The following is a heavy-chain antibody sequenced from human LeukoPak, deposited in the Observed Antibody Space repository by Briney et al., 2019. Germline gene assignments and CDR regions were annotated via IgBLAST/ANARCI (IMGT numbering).Heavy chain of an antibody. J-gene: IGHJ5*02. CDR3: ARARSTEGVRWFDP. Sequence: ASVKVSCKASGYTFTSYDINWVRQATGQGLAWMGWMNPNSGNTGYAQKFQGRVTMTRNTSISTAYMELSSLRSEDTAVYYCARARSTEGVRWFDPWGQGTLVTVSS. CDR2: MNPNSGNT. D-gene: IGHD1-14*01. CDR1: GYTFTSYD. V-gene: IGHV1-8*01.